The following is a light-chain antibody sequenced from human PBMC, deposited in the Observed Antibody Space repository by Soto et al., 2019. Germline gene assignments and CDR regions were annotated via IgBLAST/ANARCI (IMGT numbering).Light chain of an antibody. CDR1: QSVSSNY. Sequence: EIVLTQSPGTLSLSPGGRATLSCRATQSVSSNYLAWYQQTPGQAPRRLIYGASIRATGIPDRFSGNGSGTDFTLTISRLEPEDFAVHYCQHYGSSPPNTFGQGTKLEIK. V-gene: IGKV3-20*01. J-gene: IGKJ2*01. CDR2: GAS. CDR3: QHYGSSPPNT.